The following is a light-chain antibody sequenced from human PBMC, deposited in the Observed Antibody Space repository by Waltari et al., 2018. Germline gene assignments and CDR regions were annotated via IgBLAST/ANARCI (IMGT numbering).Light chain of an antibody. J-gene: IGLJ2*01. V-gene: IGLV3-1*01. CDR3: QAWDSSPVV. CDR2: HDA. Sequence: SDELTQPPSVSVSPGHTATITCSGDTLGERYVSWYQKRSGQSPHVVIYHDAKRASGCPGRFSGSKSGNTATLIISGTQPMDEADYFCQAWDSSPVVFGGGTKLTVL. CDR1: TLGERY.